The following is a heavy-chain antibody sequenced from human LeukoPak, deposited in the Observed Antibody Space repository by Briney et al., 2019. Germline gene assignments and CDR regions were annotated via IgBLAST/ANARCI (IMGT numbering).Heavy chain of an antibody. D-gene: IGHD3-10*01. CDR1: GFTFSSYA. J-gene: IGHJ6*04. CDR2: ISGSGGST. Sequence: RPGGSLRLSCAASGFTFSSYAMSWVRQAPGKGLEWVSAISGSGGSTYYADSVKGQFTISRDNSKNTLYLQMNSLRAEDTAVYYCAKDRSGSYWSYYYYYYGMDVWGKGTTVTVSS. CDR3: AKDRSGSYWSYYYYYYGMDV. V-gene: IGHV3-23*01.